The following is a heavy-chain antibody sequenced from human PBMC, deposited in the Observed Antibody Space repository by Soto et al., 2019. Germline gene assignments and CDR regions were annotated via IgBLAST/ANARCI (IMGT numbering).Heavy chain of an antibody. Sequence: LGESLKISCKASGYSFASYWISWVLQVPGKGLEWMANIDPTDSSTNYSPSFQGHVTISADKSITTAYLQWSSLRASDTAIYYCARRYTGYDLRGKGTRVTVSS. CDR1: GYSFASYW. CDR2: IDPTDSST. D-gene: IGHD3-22*01. CDR3: ARRYTGYDL. J-gene: IGHJ4*03. V-gene: IGHV5-10-1*01.